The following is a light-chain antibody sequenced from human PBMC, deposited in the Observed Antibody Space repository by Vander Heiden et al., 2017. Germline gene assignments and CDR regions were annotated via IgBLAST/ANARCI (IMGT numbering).Light chain of an antibody. CDR3: QQYSTYPYT. V-gene: IGKV1-8*01. CDR1: QGISSY. J-gene: IGKJ2*01. Sequence: AIRMIQSPSSFSASTGDRVTITCRASQGISSYLAWYQQKPGKAPKLLIYAASTLQSAVPSSFSGSGSGTDFTLTSSCLQSEDFATYYCQQYSTYPYTFGQGTRLEIK. CDR2: AAS.